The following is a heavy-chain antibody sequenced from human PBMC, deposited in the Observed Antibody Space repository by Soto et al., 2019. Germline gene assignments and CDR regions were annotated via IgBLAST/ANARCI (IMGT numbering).Heavy chain of an antibody. CDR2: IYYSGST. CDR1: GGSISSSSYY. V-gene: IGHV4-39*01. Sequence: QLQLQESGPGLVKPSETLSLTCTVSGGSISSSSYYWGWIRQPPGKGLEWIGSIYYSGSTYYNPSLKSRVTISVDTSKNQFSLKLSSVTAADTAVYYCARSFIAAAGNRGRYVAFDIWGQGTMVTVSS. CDR3: ARSFIAAAGNRGRYVAFDI. J-gene: IGHJ3*02. D-gene: IGHD6-13*01.